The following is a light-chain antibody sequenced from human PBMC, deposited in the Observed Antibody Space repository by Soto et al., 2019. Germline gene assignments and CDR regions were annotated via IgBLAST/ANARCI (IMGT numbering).Light chain of an antibody. CDR2: GAS. CDR1: QSVGSTY. CDR3: QQYGSSPRT. V-gene: IGKV3-20*01. J-gene: IGKJ1*01. Sequence: IVLTQSPGTLSLSPGQRATLSCRATQSVGSTYLAWYQQKPGQAPRLLIYGASNRATGIPDRFSGSGSGTDFTLSISRLEPEDFAVYYCQQYGSSPRTFGQGTKVEI.